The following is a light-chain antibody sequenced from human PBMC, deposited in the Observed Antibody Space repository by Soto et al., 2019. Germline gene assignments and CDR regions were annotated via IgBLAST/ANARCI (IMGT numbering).Light chain of an antibody. J-gene: IGLJ2*01. CDR1: SSDVGSYNL. CDR3: CSYAGSSTVV. Sequence: QSALTQPASVSGSPGQSITISCTGTSSDVGSYNLVSWYQQHPGKAPKLIIYEGSKRPSGVSNRFSGSKSGNTASLTISGXXXXXXXDYYCCSYAGSSTVVFGGGTKLTV. V-gene: IGLV2-23*01. CDR2: EGS.